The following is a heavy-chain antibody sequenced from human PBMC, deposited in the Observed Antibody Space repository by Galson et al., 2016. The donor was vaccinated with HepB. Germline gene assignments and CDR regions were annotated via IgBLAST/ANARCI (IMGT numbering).Heavy chain of an antibody. CDR1: GVPISSGGYY. J-gene: IGHJ5*02. Sequence: TLSLTCTVSGVPISSGGYYWTWIRQHPGKGLEWIGYIYYNGATYYNPSLKSRVTISIDTSKNQFSLKLSSVTAADTAVYYCARVSGITATTNWFDPWGQCTLVADSS. CDR3: ARVSGITATTNWFDP. D-gene: IGHD1-26*01. CDR2: IYYNGAT. V-gene: IGHV4-31*03.